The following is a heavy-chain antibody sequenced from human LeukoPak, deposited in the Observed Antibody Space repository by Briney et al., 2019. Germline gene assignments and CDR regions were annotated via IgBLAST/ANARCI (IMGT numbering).Heavy chain of an antibody. J-gene: IGHJ4*02. Sequence: SETLSLTCTVSGVSINSYYWSWIRQPPGKGLEWIGYIYYSGSTNYNPSLKSRVTISVDTYKNQFSLRLSSVTAADTAVYYCARVTGYMTEDYFDYWGQGTLITVSS. CDR1: GVSINSYY. CDR3: ARVTGYMTEDYFDY. V-gene: IGHV4-59*01. CDR2: IYYSGST. D-gene: IGHD6-13*01.